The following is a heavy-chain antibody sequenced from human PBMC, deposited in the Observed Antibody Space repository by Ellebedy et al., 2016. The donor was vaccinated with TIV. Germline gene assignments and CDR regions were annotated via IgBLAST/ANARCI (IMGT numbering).Heavy chain of an antibody. CDR1: GFSFSNYA. J-gene: IGHJ5*02. D-gene: IGHD1-26*01. CDR3: AGDRASGTYPNWFDP. Sequence: GGSPRLSCAGYGFSFSNYAMHWVRQAPGEGLEWVSALSGSGGTTHYADSVKGRFTISRDNSKNILYLQMTGLRAADTATYFCAGDRASGTYPNWFDPWGRGTLVSVSS. CDR2: LSGSGGTT. V-gene: IGHV3-23*01.